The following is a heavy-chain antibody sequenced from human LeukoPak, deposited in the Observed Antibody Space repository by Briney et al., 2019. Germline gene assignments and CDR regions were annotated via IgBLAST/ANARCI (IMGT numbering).Heavy chain of an antibody. V-gene: IGHV1-69*04. Sequence: ASAKVSCKASGGTFSSYAISWVRQAPGQGLEWMGRIIPILGIANYAQKFQGRVTITADKSTSTAYMELSSLRSEDTAVYYCARAGDGYNFRSTYYFDYWGQGTLVTVSS. CDR3: ARAGDGYNFRSTYYFDY. CDR1: GGTFSSYA. D-gene: IGHD5-12*01. J-gene: IGHJ4*02. CDR2: IIPILGIA.